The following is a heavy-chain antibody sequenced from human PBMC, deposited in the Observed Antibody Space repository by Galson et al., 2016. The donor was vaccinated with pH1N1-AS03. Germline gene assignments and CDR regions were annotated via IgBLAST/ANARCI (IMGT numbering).Heavy chain of an antibody. CDR1: GFIFDDYA. J-gene: IGHJ4*02. D-gene: IGHD4-23*01. Sequence: SLRLSCAASGFIFDDYAMHWVRQAPGKGLEWVALINWDGSSLFHADSVKGRFTISRDNSKNSLYLQMKSLRVEDTAVYYCAKDYSTGGNSPTFGFWGLGTLVTVSS. V-gene: IGHV3-43D*03. CDR3: AKDYSTGGNSPTFGF. CDR2: INWDGSSL.